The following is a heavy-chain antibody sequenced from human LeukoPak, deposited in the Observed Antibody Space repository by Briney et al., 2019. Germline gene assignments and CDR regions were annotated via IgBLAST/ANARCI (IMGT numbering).Heavy chain of an antibody. CDR3: ARGRSPGLST. D-gene: IGHD3-3*02. CDR1: GGSISSGGYY. J-gene: IGHJ5*02. CDR2: IYYSGSA. Sequence: PSETLSLTCTVSGGSISSGGYYWSWIRQHPGKGLEWIGYIYYSGSAYYNPSLKSRVTISVDTSKNQFSLKLSSVTAADTAVYYCARGRSPGLSTWGQGTLVTVSS. V-gene: IGHV4-31*03.